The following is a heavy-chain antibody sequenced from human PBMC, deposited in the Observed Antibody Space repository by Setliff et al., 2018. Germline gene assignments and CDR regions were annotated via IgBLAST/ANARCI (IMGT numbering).Heavy chain of an antibody. V-gene: IGHV4-61*09. D-gene: IGHD3-3*01. J-gene: IGHJ4*02. CDR2: IYITGNP. Sequence: SETLSLTCAVSGASIRQTSYFWTWVRQPAGKGLEWIGHIYITGNPNVNPSLKSRVAMSLDNSGNQFSLNLQSVTAADTAVYYCTRLYYTSRALYSDIWGQGHPVNRLL. CDR3: TRLYYTSRALYSDI. CDR1: GASIRQTSYF.